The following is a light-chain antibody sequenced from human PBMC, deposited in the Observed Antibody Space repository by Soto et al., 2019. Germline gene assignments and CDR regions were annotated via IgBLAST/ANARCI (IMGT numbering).Light chain of an antibody. V-gene: IGKV3-11*01. CDR3: QQYNSYRT. CDR1: QSFRGL. Sequence: EVVLTQSPVTLSLSPGERATLSCRASQSFRGLLAWYQQKPGQAPRLLIYDASRLESGVPSRFSGRGSGTDFTLTISSLQPNDSATYYCQQYNSYRTFGQGTKVEIK. J-gene: IGKJ1*01. CDR2: DAS.